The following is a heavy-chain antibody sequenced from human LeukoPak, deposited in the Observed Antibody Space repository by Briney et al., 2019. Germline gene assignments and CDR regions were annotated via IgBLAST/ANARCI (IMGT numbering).Heavy chain of an antibody. CDR1: GGTFSSYA. J-gene: IGHJ3*02. D-gene: IGHD3-22*01. CDR3: ASLKGGYHHFDAFDI. CDR2: IIPIFGTA. V-gene: IGHV1-69*13. Sequence: GASVKVSCKASGGTFSSYAISWVRQAPGQGLEWMGGIIPIFGTANYAQKFQGRVTITADESTSTAYMELSSLRSEDTAVYYCASLKGGYHHFDAFDIWGQGTMVTVSS.